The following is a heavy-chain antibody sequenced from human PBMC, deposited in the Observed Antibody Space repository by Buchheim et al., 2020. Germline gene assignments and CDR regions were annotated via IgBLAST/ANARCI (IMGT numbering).Heavy chain of an antibody. CDR2: IYYSGST. J-gene: IGHJ4*02. CDR1: GGSISSSSYY. Sequence: QLQLQESGPGLVKPSETLSLTCTVSGGSISSSSYYWGWIRQPPGKGLEWIGSIYYSGSTYYNPALKSRVTISVDTSKNQFSLKLSSVTAADTAVYYCAAIVLMVYAQIDYWGQGTL. D-gene: IGHD2-8*01. V-gene: IGHV4-39*07. CDR3: AAIVLMVYAQIDY.